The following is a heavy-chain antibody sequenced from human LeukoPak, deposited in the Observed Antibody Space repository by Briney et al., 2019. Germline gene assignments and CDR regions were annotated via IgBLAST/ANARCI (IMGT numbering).Heavy chain of an antibody. Sequence: PGGSLRLSCAASGFTFSSYWMSWVPQAPGKGLEWVANIKQDGSEKCYVDSVKGRFTISRDNAKKSLYLQMNSLRVEDTAVYYCARDGYYDTSGTSYWGQGTLVTVSS. J-gene: IGHJ4*02. CDR2: IKQDGSEK. V-gene: IGHV3-7*01. CDR3: ARDGYYDTSGTSY. D-gene: IGHD3-22*01. CDR1: GFTFSSYW.